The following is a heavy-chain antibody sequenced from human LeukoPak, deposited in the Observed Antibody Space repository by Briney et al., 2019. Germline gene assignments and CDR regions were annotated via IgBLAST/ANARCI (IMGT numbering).Heavy chain of an antibody. V-gene: IGHV3-74*01. J-gene: IGHJ4*02. D-gene: IGHD5-12*01. CDR3: ARNENSGWGYFDY. Sequence: GGSLRLSCAVSGFTFRTYWMHWVRQVPGEGLVWVSRINEDGSITNYVGSVKGRFTISRDNSKDTLYLQMNSLRAEDTAVYYCARNENSGWGYFDYWGQGTLVTVSS. CDR1: GFTFRTYW. CDR2: INEDGSIT.